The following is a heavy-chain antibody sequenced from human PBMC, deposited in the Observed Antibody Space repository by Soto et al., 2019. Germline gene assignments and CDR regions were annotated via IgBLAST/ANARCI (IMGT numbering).Heavy chain of an antibody. CDR3: ARDSGYSYGYTLDH. D-gene: IGHD5-18*01. J-gene: IGHJ4*02. Sequence: PSETLSLTCTVSGGSISSYYWSWIRQPPGKGLEWIGYIYYSGSTNYNPSLKSRVTISVDTSKNQFSLKLSSVTAADAAVYYCARDSGYSYGYTLDHWGQGTLVTVSS. V-gene: IGHV4-59*01. CDR2: IYYSGST. CDR1: GGSISSYY.